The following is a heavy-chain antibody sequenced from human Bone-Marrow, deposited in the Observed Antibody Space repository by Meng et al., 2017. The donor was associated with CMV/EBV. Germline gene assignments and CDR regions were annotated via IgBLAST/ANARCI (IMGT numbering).Heavy chain of an antibody. CDR1: GFTFSSYA. V-gene: IGHV3-30-3*01. D-gene: IGHD1-14*01. CDR2: ISYDGSNK. CDR3: ARTGGPRDDYYYYGKYV. J-gene: IGHJ6*02. Sequence: GGSLRLSCAASGFTFSSYAMHWVRQAPGKGLEWVAVISYDGSNKYYADSVKGRFTISRDNSKNTLYLQMNSLRAEDTAVYYCARTGGPRDDYYYYGKYVWGQGTTVTVSS.